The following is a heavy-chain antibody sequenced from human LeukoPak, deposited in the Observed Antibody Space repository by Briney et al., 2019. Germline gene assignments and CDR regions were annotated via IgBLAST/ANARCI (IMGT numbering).Heavy chain of an antibody. CDR2: ISWDGGST. CDR1: GFTFDDYT. Sequence: GGSLRLSCEASGFTFDDYTMHWVRPAPGKGLEWVSLISWDGGSTYYADSVKGRFTISRDNSKNSLYLQMNSLRTEDTALYYCAKDAYYSPISSYYYYGMDVWGQGTTVTASS. V-gene: IGHV3-43*01. D-gene: IGHD2-15*01. J-gene: IGHJ6*02. CDR3: AKDAYYSPISSYYYYGMDV.